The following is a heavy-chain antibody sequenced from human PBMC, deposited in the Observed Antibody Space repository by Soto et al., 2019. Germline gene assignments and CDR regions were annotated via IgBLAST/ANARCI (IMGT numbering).Heavy chain of an antibody. Sequence: SETLSLTCTVSGGSISNYYWSWVRQPPGKGLEWIGYIYDSGSTNYNPSLKSRVTISVDTSKNQFSLKLSSVTAADTAVYYCARSYYDSSGQDYWGQGTRVTVS. J-gene: IGHJ4*02. CDR1: GGSISNYY. CDR3: ARSYYDSSGQDY. CDR2: IYDSGST. D-gene: IGHD3-22*01. V-gene: IGHV4-59*12.